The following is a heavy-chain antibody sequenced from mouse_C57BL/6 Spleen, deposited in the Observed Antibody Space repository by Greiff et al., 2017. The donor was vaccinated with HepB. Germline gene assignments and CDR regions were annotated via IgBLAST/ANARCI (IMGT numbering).Heavy chain of an antibody. D-gene: IGHD1-1*01. J-gene: IGHJ1*03. CDR3: AREGDYGSSYGYFDV. CDR1: GYTFTSYW. CDR2: IHPNSGST. V-gene: IGHV1-64*01. Sequence: VQLQQPGAELVKPGASVKLSCKASGYTFTSYWMHWVKQRPGQGLEWIGMIHPNSGSTNYNEKFKSKATLTVDKSSSTAYMQLSSLTSEDSAVYYCAREGDYGSSYGYFDVWGTGTTVTVSS.